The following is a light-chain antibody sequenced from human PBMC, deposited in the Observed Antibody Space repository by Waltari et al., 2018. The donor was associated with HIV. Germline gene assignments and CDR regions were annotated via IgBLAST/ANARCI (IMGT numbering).Light chain of an antibody. CDR1: QSISNW. V-gene: IGKV1-5*03. J-gene: IGKJ1*01. CDR3: QQYNSYPWT. CDR2: KAS. Sequence: DIQMTQSPSTLSASVGDRVTITCRASQSISNWLAWYQQKPGKAPNLLIYKASSLESGVPSRFSGRGSGTEFTLTISSLQPDDFATYYCQQYNSYPWTFGQGTKVEIK.